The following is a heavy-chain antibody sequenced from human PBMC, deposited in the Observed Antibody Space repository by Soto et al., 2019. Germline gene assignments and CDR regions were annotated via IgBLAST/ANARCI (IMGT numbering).Heavy chain of an antibody. Sequence: QVQLVESGGGVVQPGRSLRLSCAASGFTFSHYAMHWVRQAPGKGLEWVTIISYDGRIEYYADSVKGRLTSSRDNSKNTLYLQMNSMSAEDTAVYYCSRDVLMGIRSGPFVYWGQGTLVTVSS. CDR1: GFTFSHYA. J-gene: IGHJ4*02. CDR2: ISYDGRIE. CDR3: SRDVLMGIRSGPFVY. D-gene: IGHD1-26*01. V-gene: IGHV3-30*04.